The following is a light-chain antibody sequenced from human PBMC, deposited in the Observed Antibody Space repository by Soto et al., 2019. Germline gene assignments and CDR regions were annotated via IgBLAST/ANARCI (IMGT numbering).Light chain of an antibody. CDR2: EVN. CDR3: QSYDSTNVV. Sequence: QSALTQPPSASGSPGQSVTISCTGTSSDIGGYNSVSWYQQHPGKAPRLMIYEVNKRPSGVPDRFSGSKSGYTASLTVSGLQTEDEADYYCQSYDSTNVVFGGGTKLTVL. J-gene: IGLJ3*02. V-gene: IGLV2-8*01. CDR1: SSDIGGYNS.